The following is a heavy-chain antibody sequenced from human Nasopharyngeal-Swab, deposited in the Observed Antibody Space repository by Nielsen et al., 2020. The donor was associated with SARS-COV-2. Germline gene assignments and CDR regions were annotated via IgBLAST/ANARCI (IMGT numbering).Heavy chain of an antibody. CDR3: ARDITWFTISGDGMDV. Sequence: GGSLRLSCAASGFTFSSYEMNWVRQAPGKGLEWLSYISSGGRTIAYADSVKGRFTISRDNAKNSLYLQMNSLRADDTAVYYCARDITWFTISGDGMDVWGQGTTVTVSS. D-gene: IGHD3-3*01. CDR2: ISSGGRTI. CDR1: GFTFSSYE. V-gene: IGHV3-48*03. J-gene: IGHJ6*02.